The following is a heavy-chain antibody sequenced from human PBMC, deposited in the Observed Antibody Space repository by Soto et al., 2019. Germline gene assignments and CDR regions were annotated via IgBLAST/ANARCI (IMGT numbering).Heavy chain of an antibody. CDR1: GFSLSSYGMG. CDR2: IYWDDDK. D-gene: IGHD4-17*01. J-gene: IGHJ4*02. Sequence: QITLKEAGPTLVIPAQTLTLTCGLSGFSLSSYGMGVAWIRQPPGKALEWLALIYWDDDKRYSPSLKDRLAISKDTSSNQVVLTITNMDPGDTSTYFCAHAGDYDLLTFDHWGPGTLVTVSS. V-gene: IGHV2-5*02. CDR3: AHAGDYDLLTFDH.